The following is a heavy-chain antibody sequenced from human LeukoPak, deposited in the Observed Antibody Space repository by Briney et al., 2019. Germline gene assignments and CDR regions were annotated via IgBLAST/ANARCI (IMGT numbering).Heavy chain of an antibody. D-gene: IGHD4/OR15-4a*01. Sequence: GGSLRLSCVDSGFTFNSYWMSWVRQAPGKGLEWVANIKGDGSVKNYMDSVKGRFTISRDNAKNSLYLQMDSLRADDTAMYYCARHHYGDRGFDCWGQGTLVTVSS. CDR3: ARHHYGDRGFDC. CDR1: GFTFNSYW. CDR2: IKGDGSVK. J-gene: IGHJ5*01. V-gene: IGHV3-7*05.